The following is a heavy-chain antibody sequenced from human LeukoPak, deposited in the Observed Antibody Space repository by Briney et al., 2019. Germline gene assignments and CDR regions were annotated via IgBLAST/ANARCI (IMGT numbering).Heavy chain of an antibody. Sequence: PGGALRLSCAVSGFTFSSFEMTWVRQAPGRGLEWVSYISDNNGAIYYADSVKSRFTISRDNAKKSLYLQMNNLRAEDTAIYYCARCATLMTSCYEGGVDYWGQGTLVTVSS. CDR1: GFTFSSFE. D-gene: IGHD2-2*01. V-gene: IGHV3-48*03. CDR3: ARCATLMTSCYEGGVDY. CDR2: ISDNNGAI. J-gene: IGHJ4*02.